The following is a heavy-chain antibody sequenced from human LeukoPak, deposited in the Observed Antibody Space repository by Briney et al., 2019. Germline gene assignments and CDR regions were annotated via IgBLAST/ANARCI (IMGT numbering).Heavy chain of an antibody. CDR2: IIPIFGTA. CDR1: GGTFSSYA. D-gene: IGHD4-17*01. CDR3: ARDMGYGDYVWDY. J-gene: IGHJ4*02. Sequence: ASVKVSCKDSGGTFSSYAISWVRQAPGQGLEWMGGIIPIFGTANYAQKFQGRVTITADESTSTAYMELSSLRSEDTAVYYCARDMGYGDYVWDYWGQGTLVTVSS. V-gene: IGHV1-69*13.